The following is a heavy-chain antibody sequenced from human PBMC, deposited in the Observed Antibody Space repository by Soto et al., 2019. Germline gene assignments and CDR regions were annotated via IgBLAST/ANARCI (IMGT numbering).Heavy chain of an antibody. CDR1: GFTFSDYY. D-gene: IGHD3-3*01. CDR2: ISKSGGTT. J-gene: IGHJ4*02. CDR3: ARVSPPVSEVLRFLEWFPRPQNSDY. V-gene: IGHV3-11*04. Sequence: PGGSLRLSCAPSGFTFSDYYMSWIRQAPGKGPEWVSYISKSGGTTHYADSVKGRFTISRDNAKNSLYLQMNSLRAEDTAVYYCARVSPPVSEVLRFLEWFPRPQNSDYWGQGTLVTVSS.